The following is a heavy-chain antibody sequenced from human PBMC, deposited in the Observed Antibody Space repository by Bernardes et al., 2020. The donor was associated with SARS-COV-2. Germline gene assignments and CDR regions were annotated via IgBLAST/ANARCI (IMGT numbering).Heavy chain of an antibody. J-gene: IGHJ6*02. CDR3: ARQWVGATYYGLDV. Sequence: GESLKISCKGSGYDFPTYWIAWVRQIPGKGLEWMGVIFPADSDTKYSPSFQGQVTISADKSTSTAYLQWSSLKASDSAMYYCARQWVGATYYGLDVWGQGTTVTVSS. CDR2: IFPADSDT. CDR1: GYDFPTYW. D-gene: IGHD1-26*01. V-gene: IGHV5-51*01.